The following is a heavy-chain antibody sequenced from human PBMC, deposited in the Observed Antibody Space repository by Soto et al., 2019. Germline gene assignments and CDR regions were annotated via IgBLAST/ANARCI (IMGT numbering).Heavy chain of an antibody. J-gene: IGHJ4*02. V-gene: IGHV4-34*01. CDR2: INHSGST. CDR3: ARGAPYCSSTSCYAGYYFDY. Sequence: SETLSLTCAVYGGSFSGYYWSWIRQPPGKGLEWIGEINHSGSTNYNPSLKSRVTISVDTSKNQFSLKLSSVTAADTAVYYCARGAPYCSSTSCYAGYYFDYWGQGTLVTVSS. CDR1: GGSFSGYY. D-gene: IGHD2-2*01.